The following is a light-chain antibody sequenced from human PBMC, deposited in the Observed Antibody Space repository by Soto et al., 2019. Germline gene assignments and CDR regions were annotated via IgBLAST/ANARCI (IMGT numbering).Light chain of an antibody. V-gene: IGKV3D-20*02. CDR1: QTVSSSS. J-gene: IGKJ5*01. Sequence: DIVLTQSPVTLSLSPGERATLSCRASQTVSSSSLAWYQQKPGQAPRLLIFGASTRAAGFPDRFSGSGSGTVFTLTISSLEPEDFAVYYCQQRSNWPPITFGQGTRLEIK. CDR2: GAS. CDR3: QQRSNWPPIT.